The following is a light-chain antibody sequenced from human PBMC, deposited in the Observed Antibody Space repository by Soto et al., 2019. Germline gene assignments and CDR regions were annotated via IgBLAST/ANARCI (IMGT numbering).Light chain of an antibody. CDR1: QSIGRY. V-gene: IGKV1-39*01. CDR2: GAS. J-gene: IGKJ1*01. CDR3: QQSYSTPRT. Sequence: DIQMTQSPSSLSAFVGDRVTITCRASQSIGRYLNWYQQKPGKAPKLLIYGASTLQSGVPSRFSGSGSGTDFTVTISSLQPEDSATYYCQQSYSTPRTFGQGTKVDIK.